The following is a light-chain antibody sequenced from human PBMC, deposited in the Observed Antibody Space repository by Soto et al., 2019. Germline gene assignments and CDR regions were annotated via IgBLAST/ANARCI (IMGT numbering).Light chain of an antibody. V-gene: IGKV1-27*01. Sequence: DIQMTQSPSSLSASVGDRVTITCRASQAIYTYLACYQQKPGKVPTLLISAASTLQSGVPSRFSGSGSGTDFTLTISSLQPEDVATYYCQTFSAVPTFGGGTKVEI. CDR2: AAS. CDR1: QAIYTY. J-gene: IGKJ4*01. CDR3: QTFSAVPT.